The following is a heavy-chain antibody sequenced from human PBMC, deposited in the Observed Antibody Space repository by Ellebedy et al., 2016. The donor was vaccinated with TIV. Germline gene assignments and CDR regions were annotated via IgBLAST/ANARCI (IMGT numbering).Heavy chain of an antibody. Sequence: GESLKISXAASGFTFSDYYMSWIRQAPGKGLEWVSYISSSSSYTNYADSVKGRFTISRDNAKNSLYLQMNSLRAEDTAVYYCARDRGGGYSYGYKDYWGQGTLVTVSS. J-gene: IGHJ4*02. V-gene: IGHV3-11*05. CDR2: ISSSSSYT. D-gene: IGHD5-18*01. CDR1: GFTFSDYY. CDR3: ARDRGGGYSYGYKDY.